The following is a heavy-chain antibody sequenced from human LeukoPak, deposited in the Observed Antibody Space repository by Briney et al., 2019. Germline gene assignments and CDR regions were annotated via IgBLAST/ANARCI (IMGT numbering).Heavy chain of an antibody. CDR3: ARGPRTSGGLDY. CDR2: IYYSGST. V-gene: IGHV4-31*03. Sequence: SQTLSLTCTVSGGSISSGGYYWSWIRQHPGKGLEWIGYIYYSGSTYYNPSLESRVTISVETSKNQFSLKLSSVTAAGTAVYYCARGPRTSGGLDYWGQGTLVTVSS. J-gene: IGHJ4*02. D-gene: IGHD3-10*01. CDR1: GGSISSGGYY.